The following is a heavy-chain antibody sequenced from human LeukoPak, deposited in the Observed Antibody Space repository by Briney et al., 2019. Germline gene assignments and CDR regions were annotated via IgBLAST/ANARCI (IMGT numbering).Heavy chain of an antibody. CDR3: ATSPEAQTFIVVVPADIEPFDY. J-gene: IGHJ4*02. Sequence: ASVKVSCKASGYTFTGYYMHWVRQAAGQGREWMGWINPNSGGTNYAQKVQGRVTMTRDTSISTAYMELSRLRSDDTAVYYCATSPEAQTFIVVVPADIEPFDYWGQGTLVTVSS. V-gene: IGHV1-2*02. CDR1: GYTFTGYY. D-gene: IGHD2-2*02. CDR2: INPNSGGT.